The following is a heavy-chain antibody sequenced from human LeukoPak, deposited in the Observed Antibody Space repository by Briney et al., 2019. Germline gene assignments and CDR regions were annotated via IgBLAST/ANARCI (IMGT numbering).Heavy chain of an antibody. D-gene: IGHD6-13*01. Sequence: SETLSLTCTVSGGSISSYYWNWIRQPPGKGLEWIGYIYYSGSTNYNPSLKSRVTISVDTSKNQFSLKLSSVTAADTAVYYCARRSRSWSFDYWGQGTLVTVSS. J-gene: IGHJ4*02. CDR2: IYYSGST. CDR1: GGSISSYY. CDR3: ARRSRSWSFDY. V-gene: IGHV4-59*08.